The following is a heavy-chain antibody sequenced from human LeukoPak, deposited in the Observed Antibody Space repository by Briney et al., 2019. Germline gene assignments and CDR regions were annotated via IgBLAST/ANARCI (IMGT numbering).Heavy chain of an antibody. CDR1: GLVVSSNY. J-gene: IGHJ4*02. D-gene: IGHD3-10*01. CDR2: ISSSSSSI. CDR3: ARDYYYGFYY. V-gene: IGHV3-48*02. Sequence: GGSLRLSCAASGLVVSSNYMGWVRQAPGKGLEWVSYISSSSSSIHYADSVKGRFTISRDNAKNSLYLQMSSLRDEDTAMYYCARDYYYGFYYWGQGTLVTVSS.